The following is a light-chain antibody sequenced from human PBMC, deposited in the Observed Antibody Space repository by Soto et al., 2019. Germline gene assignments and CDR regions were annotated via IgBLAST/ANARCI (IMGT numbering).Light chain of an antibody. V-gene: IGKV1-39*01. CDR3: QQSYNMPPT. CDR1: QSISSY. Sequence: DIQMTQSPSSLSASVGDRVTITCRASQSISSYLNWYQQKPGKAPNLLIYAASSLQSGVPSRFSGSGSGTDFTLTISSLQPEDFATYYCQQSYNMPPTFGGGTKVHIK. CDR2: AAS. J-gene: IGKJ4*01.